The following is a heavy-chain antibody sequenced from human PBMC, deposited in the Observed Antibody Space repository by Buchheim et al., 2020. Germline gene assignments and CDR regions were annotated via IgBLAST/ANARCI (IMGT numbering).Heavy chain of an antibody. CDR2: ISSSNSYT. V-gene: IGHV3-11*06. Sequence: QVQLVESGGGLVKPGGSLRLSCAASGFTFSDYYMSWIRQAPGKGLEWVSYISSSNSYTNYADSVKGRFTISRDNAKNSLYLQMNSLRAEDTAVYYCARRGDYYGSGSYSGDYYGMDVWGQGTT. CDR3: ARRGDYYGSGSYSGDYYGMDV. D-gene: IGHD3-10*01. J-gene: IGHJ6*02. CDR1: GFTFSDYY.